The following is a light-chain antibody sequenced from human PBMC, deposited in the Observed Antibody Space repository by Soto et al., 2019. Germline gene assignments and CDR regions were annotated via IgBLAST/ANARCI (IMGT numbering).Light chain of an antibody. CDR3: QQYNNWPPSII. J-gene: IGKJ5*01. CDR1: ESIRTW. Sequence: DIQMTQSPSTLSASIGDRVTITCRASESIRTWLAWYQHKPGKAPKFLIYDASSLESGVPSRFSGSGSGTEFTLTISSLQSEDFAVYYCQQYNNWPPSIIFGQGTRLEIK. CDR2: DAS. V-gene: IGKV1-5*01.